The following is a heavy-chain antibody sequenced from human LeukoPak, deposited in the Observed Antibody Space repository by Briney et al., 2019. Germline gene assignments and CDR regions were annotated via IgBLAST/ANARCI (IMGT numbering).Heavy chain of an antibody. Sequence: SETLSLTCAVYGGSFSGYYWSWIRQPPGKGLEWIGVINHSGSTNYNPSLKSRVTISVDTSKNQFSLKLSSVTAADTAVYYCARFYCTNGVCLIGFDPWGQGTLVTVSS. CDR1: GGSFSGYY. J-gene: IGHJ5*02. CDR3: ARFYCTNGVCLIGFDP. V-gene: IGHV4-34*01. CDR2: INHSGST. D-gene: IGHD2-8*01.